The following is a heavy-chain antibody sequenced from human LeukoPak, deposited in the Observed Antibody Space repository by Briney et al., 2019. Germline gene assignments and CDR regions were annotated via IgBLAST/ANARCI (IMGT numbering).Heavy chain of an antibody. CDR1: GYTFTNYA. J-gene: IGHJ4*02. Sequence: ASVKVSCKASGYTFTNYAINWVRQAPGQGLEWMGWINPNSGVTNYAQKFQGRVTMTRDMSISTAYMELSRLRSDDTAVYYCARSPDILTGENFDYWGQGTLVTVSS. CDR2: INPNSGVT. CDR3: ARSPDILTGENFDY. V-gene: IGHV1-2*02. D-gene: IGHD3-9*01.